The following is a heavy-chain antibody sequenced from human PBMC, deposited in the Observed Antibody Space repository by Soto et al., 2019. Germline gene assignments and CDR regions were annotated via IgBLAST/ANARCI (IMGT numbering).Heavy chain of an antibody. D-gene: IGHD6-13*01. CDR2: INPSGGST. CDR1: GYILSNYY. V-gene: IGHV1-46*01. J-gene: IGHJ4*01. CDR3: ARGIAAGELDY. Sequence: ASVKVSCKASGYILSNYYMHWVRQAPGQGLEWMGIINPSGGSTSYPQKFQGRVTMTRDTSTSTVYMELSSLRSEDTAVYYCARGIAAGELDYWGHGTLDTVSS.